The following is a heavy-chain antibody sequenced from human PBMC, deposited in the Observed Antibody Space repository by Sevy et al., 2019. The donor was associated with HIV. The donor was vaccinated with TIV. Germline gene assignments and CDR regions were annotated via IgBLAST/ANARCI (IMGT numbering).Heavy chain of an antibody. J-gene: IGHJ5*02. V-gene: IGHV1-8*01. D-gene: IGHD3-3*01. CDR2: MNPNSRNT. CDR3: ARGRFNDFSGGHYIGGFDP. CDR1: GYTFTSYD. Sequence: AAVKVSCKASGYTFTSYDINWVRQATGQGLERMGWMNPNSRNTGYTQKFQGRVTMTRNTSISTAYTELSSLRSEDTAVYHCARGRFNDFSGGHYIGGFDPWGQGTAVTVSS.